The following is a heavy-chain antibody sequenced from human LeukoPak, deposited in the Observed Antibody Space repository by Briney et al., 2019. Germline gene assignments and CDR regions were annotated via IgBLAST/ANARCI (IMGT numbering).Heavy chain of an antibody. V-gene: IGHV4-38-2*02. J-gene: IGHJ3*02. CDR3: ATDYGSFYSAI. CDR2: MYHSGST. D-gene: IGHD1-26*01. Sequence: KPSETLSLTCAVSGYSISSGYFWGWIRQPPGKGLEWIGSMYHSGSTYYNPSLKSRVTISVDTSKNQFSLKLSSVTAADTAVYYCATDYGSFYSAIWGQGTMVTVSS. CDR1: GYSISSGYF.